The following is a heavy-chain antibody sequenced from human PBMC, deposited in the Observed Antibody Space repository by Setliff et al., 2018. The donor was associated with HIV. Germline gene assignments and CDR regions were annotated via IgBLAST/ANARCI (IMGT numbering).Heavy chain of an antibody. Sequence: PGGSLRLSCAASGFTFSNFAMSWVRQPPGKGLEWIGYIYYSGSTNYNPSLKSRVTISVDASKNQFSLKLNSVTAADAAVYYCAQGGRFALHWGQGTLVTVSS. CDR3: AQGGRFALH. V-gene: IGHV4-59*01. J-gene: IGHJ4*02. CDR2: IYYSGST. D-gene: IGHD3-10*01. CDR1: GFTFSNFA.